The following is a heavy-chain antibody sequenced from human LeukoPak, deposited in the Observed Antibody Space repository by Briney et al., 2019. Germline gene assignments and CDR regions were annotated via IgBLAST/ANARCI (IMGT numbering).Heavy chain of an antibody. Sequence: GGSLTLSCAVSGFTFRRAAMPWVRQAPGKGLEWVSLISSSGNNAYYADSVKGRFTISRDNSKNTLSLQMNSLRVEDTAIYYCAKDIQLSTWGLGTRVTVSS. D-gene: IGHD5-24*01. V-gene: IGHV3-23*01. J-gene: IGHJ3*01. CDR2: ISSSGNNA. CDR3: AKDIQLST. CDR1: GFTFRRAA.